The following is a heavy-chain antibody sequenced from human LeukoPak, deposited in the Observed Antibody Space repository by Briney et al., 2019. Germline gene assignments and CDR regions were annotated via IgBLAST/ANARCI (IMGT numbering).Heavy chain of an antibody. D-gene: IGHD3-16*01. V-gene: IGHV1-8*01. CDR3: AKVTGGDMITYGGLDY. J-gene: IGHJ4*02. CDR1: GFTFTSYD. CDR2: MNPNNGNT. Sequence: ASVKVSCKASGFTFTSYDINWVRQASGQGLEWMGWMNPNNGNTGYAQKFQGRVTMTRDTSISTAYMELRGLRSEDTAVYYCAKVTGGDMITYGGLDYWGRGTLVTVSS.